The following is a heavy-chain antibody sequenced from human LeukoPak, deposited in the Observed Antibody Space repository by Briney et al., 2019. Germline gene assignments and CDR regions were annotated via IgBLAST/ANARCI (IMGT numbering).Heavy chain of an antibody. Sequence: PGGSLRLSCAASGFTFSSYAMSWVRQAPGKGLEWVLAISGSGGSTYYADSVKGRFTISRDNSKNTLYLQMNSLRAEDTAVYYCAKLRPLRYFDWLSAPFDYWGQGTLVTVSS. V-gene: IGHV3-23*01. CDR3: AKLRPLRYFDWLSAPFDY. CDR2: ISGSGGST. D-gene: IGHD3-9*01. J-gene: IGHJ4*02. CDR1: GFTFSSYA.